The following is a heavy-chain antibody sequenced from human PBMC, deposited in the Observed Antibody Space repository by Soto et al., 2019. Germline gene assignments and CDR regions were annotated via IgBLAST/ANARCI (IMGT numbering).Heavy chain of an antibody. CDR3: ARDRGGALDF. V-gene: IGHV3-7*03. D-gene: IGHD3-16*01. Sequence: VGSLRLSCASSVFMFSSYWMACVRQSPGKWLEWVANIKQDESDKGYVDSVKGRFTISRDNAKNSLYLQMNSLKVEDTAVYFCARDRGGALDFWGQGALVTVSS. CDR1: VFMFSSYW. CDR2: IKQDESDK. J-gene: IGHJ4*02.